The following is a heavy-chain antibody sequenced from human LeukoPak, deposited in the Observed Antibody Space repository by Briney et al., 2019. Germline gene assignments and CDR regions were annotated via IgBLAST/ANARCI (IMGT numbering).Heavy chain of an antibody. CDR3: ARAPPPYCSSTSCHLPDY. CDR2: ISAYNGNT. D-gene: IGHD2-2*01. J-gene: IGHJ4*02. Sequence: GASVKVSCKASGYTFTSYGISWVRQAPGQGLEWMGWISAYNGNTNYAQKLQGRVTMTTDTSTSTAYMELRSLRSDDTAVYYCARAPPPYCSSTSCHLPDYWGQGTLVTVSS. CDR1: GYTFTSYG. V-gene: IGHV1-18*01.